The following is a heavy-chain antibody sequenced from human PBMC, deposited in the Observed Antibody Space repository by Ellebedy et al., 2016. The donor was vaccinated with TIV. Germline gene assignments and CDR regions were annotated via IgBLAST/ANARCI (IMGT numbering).Heavy chain of an antibody. J-gene: IGHJ4*02. CDR2: IYPADSDT. D-gene: IGHD5-18*01. CDR1: RYTFTTYW. V-gene: IGHV5-51*01. CDR3: ARWVDTAMVTVGFFDY. Sequence: GESLKISCEGSRYTFTTYWIGWVRQMPGKGLEWMGIIYPADSDTRYSPSFQGQVTISADKSISTAYLQWSSLKASDTAMYFCARWVDTAMVTVGFFDYWGQGTPVTVSS.